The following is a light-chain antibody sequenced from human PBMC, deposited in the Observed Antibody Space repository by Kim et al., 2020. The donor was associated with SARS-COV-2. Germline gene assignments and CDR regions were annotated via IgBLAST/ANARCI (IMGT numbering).Light chain of an antibody. CDR3: NSRDSSGNHVV. CDR2: GKN. CDR1: SLRSYY. J-gene: IGLJ2*01. V-gene: IGLV3-19*01. Sequence: LGQTVRITSQGDSLRSYYASWYQQKPGQAPVLVIYGKNNRPSGIPDRFSGSSSENTASLTITGAQAEDEADYYCNSRDSSGNHVVFGGGTQLTVL.